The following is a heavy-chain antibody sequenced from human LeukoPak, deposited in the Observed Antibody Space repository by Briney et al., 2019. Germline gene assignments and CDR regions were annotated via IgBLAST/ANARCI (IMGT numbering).Heavy chain of an antibody. CDR1: GFTVSSNY. CDR2: IYSGGST. Sequence: GGSLRLSCAASGFTVSSNYMSWVRQAPGKGLEWVSVIYSGGSTYYADSVEGRFTISRDNSKNTLHLQMNSLRVEDTALYYCAKRHDILGGKYYFDYWGQGALVTVSS. CDR3: AKRHDILGGKYYFDY. D-gene: IGHD3-16*01. J-gene: IGHJ4*02. V-gene: IGHV3-53*01.